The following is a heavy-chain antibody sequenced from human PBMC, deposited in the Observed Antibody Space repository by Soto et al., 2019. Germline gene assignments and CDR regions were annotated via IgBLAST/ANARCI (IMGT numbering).Heavy chain of an antibody. D-gene: IGHD5-18*01. Sequence: PSETLSLTCTVSGGSINTDPYYWGWIRQPPGKGPEWIGSIYYSGRIHDKPSITSRLTMSVDTSKSQFSLSLSSVTDADTAVYYCAIHGGYDSSYPSYFDYWGQGSLVTVSS. V-gene: IGHV4-39*01. CDR2: IYYSGRI. CDR1: GGSINTDPYY. J-gene: IGHJ4*02. CDR3: AIHGGYDSSYPSYFDY.